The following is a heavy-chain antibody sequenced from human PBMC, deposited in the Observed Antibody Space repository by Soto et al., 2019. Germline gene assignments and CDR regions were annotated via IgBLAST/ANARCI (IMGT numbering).Heavy chain of an antibody. V-gene: IGHV3-72*01. CDR2: SRDKSQSYTT. CDR3: VRVIKGGTTSFDP. J-gene: IGHJ5*02. D-gene: IGHD1-1*01. CDR1: GFSFSDYY. Sequence: GGSLRLSCAASGFSFSDYYMSWIRQAPGKGLEWVGRSRDKSQSYTTSYAAPVKDRFTISRDDSKNSLYLQMNSLKTDDTAVYYCVRVIKGGTTSFDPWGQGTLVTVSS.